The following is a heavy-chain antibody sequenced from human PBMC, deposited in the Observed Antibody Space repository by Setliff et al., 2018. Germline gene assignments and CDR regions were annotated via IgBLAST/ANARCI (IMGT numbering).Heavy chain of an antibody. V-gene: IGHV1-69*05. CDR1: GGTFSSYA. CDR2: ILPIFGTA. CDR3: ARFSGHNYGSFDS. D-gene: IGHD5-18*01. Sequence: SSVKVSCKASGGTFSSYAISWVRQAPGQGLEWMGGILPIFGTAHYAQRFQGRVTMTRDTSISTAYMELSSQRSDDTAVYYCARFSGHNYGSFDSWGQGTLVTVSS. J-gene: IGHJ4*02.